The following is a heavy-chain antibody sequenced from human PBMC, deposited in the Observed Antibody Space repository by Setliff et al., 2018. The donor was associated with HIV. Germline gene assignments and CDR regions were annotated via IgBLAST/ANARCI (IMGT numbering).Heavy chain of an antibody. CDR1: GFTFSGYG. Sequence: PGGSLRLSCATSGFTFSGYGMHWVRQAPGKGLEWVAFIRYDGSNGYYTDSVKGRFTISRDNVKNSLYLQMNSLRAEDTAVYYCARDRYSGSSTDYWGQGTLVTVSS. CDR2: IRYDGSNG. V-gene: IGHV3-30*02. CDR3: ARDRYSGSSTDY. J-gene: IGHJ4*02. D-gene: IGHD1-26*01.